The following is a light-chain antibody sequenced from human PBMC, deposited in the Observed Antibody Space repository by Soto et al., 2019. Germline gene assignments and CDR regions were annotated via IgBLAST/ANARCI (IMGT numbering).Light chain of an antibody. J-gene: IGKJ5*01. CDR1: QSITIW. V-gene: IGKV1-5*01. CDR2: DAS. Sequence: DIQMTQSPSTLSASAGDRVTITCRASQSITIWLAWYQQKPGKAPKLLIYDASTLESGVPSRFSGSGSGTEFTHTISSLQPDDFATYYCQQFHSFPITFGHGTRLEIK. CDR3: QQFHSFPIT.